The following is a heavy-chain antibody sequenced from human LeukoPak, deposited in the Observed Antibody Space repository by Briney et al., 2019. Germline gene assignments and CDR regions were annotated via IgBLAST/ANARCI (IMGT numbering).Heavy chain of an antibody. CDR3: AKGLYSSSWVAHYFDY. D-gene: IGHD6-13*01. Sequence: GGSLRLPCAASGFTFDDYAMHWVRQAPGKGLEWVSGISWNSGSIGYADSVKGRFTISRDNAKNSLYLQMNSLRAEDTALYYCAKGLYSSSWVAHYFDYWGQGTLVTVSS. CDR2: ISWNSGSI. J-gene: IGHJ4*02. V-gene: IGHV3-9*01. CDR1: GFTFDDYA.